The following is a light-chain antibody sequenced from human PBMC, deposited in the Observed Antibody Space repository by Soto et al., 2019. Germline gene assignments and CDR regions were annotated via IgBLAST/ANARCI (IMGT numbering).Light chain of an antibody. Sequence: DIQMTQSPSSLSASVGDRVTITCQASQDISNHLNWYQQKPGKAPKLLIYDASNLETGVPSRFSGSASGTEFTLTISGLQPEDVASYYCQQYDTYPLTFGGGTRVELK. J-gene: IGKJ4*01. CDR2: DAS. V-gene: IGKV1-33*01. CDR1: QDISNH. CDR3: QQYDTYPLT.